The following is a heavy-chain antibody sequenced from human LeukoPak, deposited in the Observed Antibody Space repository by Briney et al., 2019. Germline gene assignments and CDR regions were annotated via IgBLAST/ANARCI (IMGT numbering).Heavy chain of an antibody. CDR1: GGTFSGYA. CDR3: ARDPQDSPLTIFGVVIQSYYYGMDV. V-gene: IGHV1-69*01. J-gene: IGHJ6*02. D-gene: IGHD3-3*01. Sequence: SVKVSCKASGGTFSGYAISWVRQAPGQGLEWMGGIIPIFGTANYAQKFQGRVMITADESTSTAYMELSSLRSEDTAVYYCARDPQDSPLTIFGVVIQSYYYGMDVWGQGTTVTVSS. CDR2: IIPIFGTA.